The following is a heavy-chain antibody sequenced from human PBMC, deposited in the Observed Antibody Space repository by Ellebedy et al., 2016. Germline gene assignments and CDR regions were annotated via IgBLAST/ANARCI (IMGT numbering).Heavy chain of an antibody. CDR1: DFTFNNAW. CDR2: IKSKLNGGTT. D-gene: IGHD3-3*02. V-gene: IGHV3-15*07. CDR3: VTEISGAFPE. Sequence: GESLKISCAASDFTFNNAWMNWVRQAPGKGLEWVGHIKSKLNGGTTDYAAPVKGRFTISRDDSKDTVYLQMNSLKTEDTAVYYCVTEISGAFPEWGQGTLVTVSS. J-gene: IGHJ4*02.